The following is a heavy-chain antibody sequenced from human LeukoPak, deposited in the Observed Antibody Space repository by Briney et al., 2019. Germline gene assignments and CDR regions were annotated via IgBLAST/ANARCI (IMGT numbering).Heavy chain of an antibody. CDR1: GFTFSSYS. J-gene: IGHJ3*02. CDR3: TRDHHRRHYDSQARNTFDI. Sequence: GGSLRLSCAASGFTFSSYSMNWVRQAPGKGLEWVSYISSSSSTIYYADSVKGRFTISRDNAKNSLYLQMNSLRAEDTAVYYCTRDHHRRHYDSQARNTFDIWGQGTMVTVSS. CDR2: ISSSSSTI. D-gene: IGHD3-22*01. V-gene: IGHV3-48*01.